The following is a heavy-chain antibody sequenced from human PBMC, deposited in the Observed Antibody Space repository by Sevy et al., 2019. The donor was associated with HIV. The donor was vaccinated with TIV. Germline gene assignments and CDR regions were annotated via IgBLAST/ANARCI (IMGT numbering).Heavy chain of an antibody. CDR1: GGSISAYY. CDR2: IYYSGST. CDR3: ARAPPVRSGDDSLNWFDP. D-gene: IGHD6-25*01. J-gene: IGHJ5*02. Sequence: SETLSLTCTIFGGSISAYYWSWCRQPPGRGLEYIGYIYYSGSTNYNPALKSRVTISVDTSKNQFSLRLTSVTTADTATYYCARAPPVRSGDDSLNWFDPWGQGALVTVSS. V-gene: IGHV4-59*01.